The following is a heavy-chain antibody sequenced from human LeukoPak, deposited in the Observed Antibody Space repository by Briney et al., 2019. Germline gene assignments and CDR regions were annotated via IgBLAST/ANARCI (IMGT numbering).Heavy chain of an antibody. D-gene: IGHD2-2*01. J-gene: IGHJ3*01. CDR2: ISVYNGNT. CDR3: ASGSNSGTADAFDL. Sequence: ASVKVSCKASSYTFTNFGISWVLQAPGQGLEWMGWISVYNGNTNYAQKLQDRVTMTSDTSTSTVYMELRSLRSDDTAVYYCASGSNSGTADAFDLWGQGTMVTVSS. V-gene: IGHV1-18*01. CDR1: SYTFTNFG.